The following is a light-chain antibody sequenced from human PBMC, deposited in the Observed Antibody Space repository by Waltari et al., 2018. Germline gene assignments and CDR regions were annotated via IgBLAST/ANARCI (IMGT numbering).Light chain of an antibody. CDR2: EVS. J-gene: IGLJ2*01. Sequence: QSALTQPASVSGSPGQSLTIPCTGPSRDVGGYHSASWYQPHPGKAPKLMISEVSNRPSGVSNRFSGSKSGNTASLTISGLQAEDEADYYCSSYTSSSTPVVFGGGTKLTVL. V-gene: IGLV2-14*01. CDR3: SSYTSSSTPVV. CDR1: SRDVGGYHS.